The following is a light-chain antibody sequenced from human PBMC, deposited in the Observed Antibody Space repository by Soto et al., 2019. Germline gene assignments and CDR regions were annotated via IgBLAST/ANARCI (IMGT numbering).Light chain of an antibody. CDR2: GTS. CDR3: QHYGSSLTWT. CDR1: QAVSTSF. V-gene: IGKV3-20*01. Sequence: EIVLTQSPCTLSLSPGQRATLSCRASQAVSTSFLAWYQQRPGQAPRLVIYGTSTRATGIPDRFSGSGSGTDFSLTISGLEPEDFAVYHCQHYGSSLTWTFGQGTKVDIK. J-gene: IGKJ1*01.